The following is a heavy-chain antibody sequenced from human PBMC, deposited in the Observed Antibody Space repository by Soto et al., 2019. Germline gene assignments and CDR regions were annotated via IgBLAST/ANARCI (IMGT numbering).Heavy chain of an antibody. V-gene: IGHV1-69*01. Sequence: QVQVVQSGAEVKKPGSSVRVSCKASGGTSSSYAITWMRQAPGQGLEWMGGIIPILDTTDYAQKFQGRVTFTADESTSTVYRDLSSLTSEDTAVYYCAGGGTTENSRFDFWGQGTLVTVSS. CDR1: GGTSSSYA. CDR3: AGGGTTENSRFDF. J-gene: IGHJ4*02. D-gene: IGHD1-1*01. CDR2: IIPILDTT.